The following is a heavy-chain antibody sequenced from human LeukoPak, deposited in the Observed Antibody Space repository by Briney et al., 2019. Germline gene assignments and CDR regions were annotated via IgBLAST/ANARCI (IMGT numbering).Heavy chain of an antibody. J-gene: IGHJ4*02. CDR3: ARPSRGGAVDY. D-gene: IGHD3-16*01. V-gene: IGHV4-59*08. CDR2: IYYSGST. CDR1: GGSISSYY. Sequence: SETLPLTCTVSGGSISSYYWSWIRQPPGKGLEWIGYIYYSGSTNYNPSLKSRVTISVDTSKNQFSLKLSSVTAADTAVYYCARPSRGGAVDYWGQGTLVTVSS.